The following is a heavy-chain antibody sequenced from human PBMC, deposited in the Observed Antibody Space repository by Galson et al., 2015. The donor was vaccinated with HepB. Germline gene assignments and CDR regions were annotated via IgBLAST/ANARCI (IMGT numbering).Heavy chain of an antibody. CDR2: ISSGSNTI. V-gene: IGHV3-48*02. CDR3: ARGQIRVTF. J-gene: IGHJ4*02. D-gene: IGHD3-16*01. Sequence: SLRLSCAASGFTFSSYSMNWVRQAPGKGLERVSYISSGSNTIYYADSVKGRFTISRDNANNSLYLQMNSLRDEDTAVYYCARGQIRVTFGGQGTLVTVSS. CDR1: GFTFSSYS.